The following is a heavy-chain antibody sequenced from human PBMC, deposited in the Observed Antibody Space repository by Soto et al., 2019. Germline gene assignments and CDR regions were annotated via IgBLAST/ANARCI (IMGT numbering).Heavy chain of an antibody. V-gene: IGHV4-39*02. Sequence: XATLSLTCSVSGGSITSASAYGGWIRQPPGKGLEWIGTIYYDGSTYYNPSLKSRITISVDTSKNQFSLNLISVTAADTAVYYCARDIAIAWFFAWGQGTLVTVSS. CDR3: ARDIAIAWFFA. CDR1: GGSITSASAY. D-gene: IGHD2-15*01. CDR2: IYYDGST. J-gene: IGHJ5*02.